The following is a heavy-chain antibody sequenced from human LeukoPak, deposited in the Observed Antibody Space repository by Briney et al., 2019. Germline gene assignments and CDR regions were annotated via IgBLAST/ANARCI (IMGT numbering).Heavy chain of an antibody. J-gene: IGHJ4*02. V-gene: IGHV3-53*01. CDR2: IYSGGST. CDR3: ARVRYDTTYYFDY. Sequence: GGSLRLSCAASGFTFSSYAMSWVRQAPGKGLEWVSVIYSGGSTYYADSVKGRFTISRDNSKNTLYLQMNSLRAEDTAVYYCARVRYDTTYYFDYWGQGTLVTVSS. D-gene: IGHD5-12*01. CDR1: GFTFSSYA.